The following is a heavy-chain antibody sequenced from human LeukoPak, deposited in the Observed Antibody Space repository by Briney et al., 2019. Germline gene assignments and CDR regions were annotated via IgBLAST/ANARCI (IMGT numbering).Heavy chain of an antibody. V-gene: IGHV3-74*01. Sequence: GGSLRLSCAASGFTFTRCWMHWVRQVPGKGLVWVSRVNPDGSSVTYGDSVKGRFTSSRDNAKNTLYLQMHSLRAEDMAVYYCARGGSYGDYWGQGILVTVSS. CDR2: VNPDGSSV. J-gene: IGHJ4*02. CDR1: GFTFTRCW. CDR3: ARGGSYGDY. D-gene: IGHD3-16*01.